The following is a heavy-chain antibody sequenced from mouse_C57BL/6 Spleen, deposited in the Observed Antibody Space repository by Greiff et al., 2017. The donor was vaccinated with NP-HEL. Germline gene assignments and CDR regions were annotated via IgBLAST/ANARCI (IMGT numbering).Heavy chain of an antibody. V-gene: IGHV5-6*01. Sequence: EVKLVESGGDLVKPGGSLKLSCAASGFTFSSYGMSWVRQTPDKRLEWVATISSGGSYTYYPDSVKGRFTISRDNAKNTLYLQMSSLKSEDTAMYYCASMRDYWGQGTTRTVSS. D-gene: IGHD2-3*01. J-gene: IGHJ2*01. CDR2: ISSGGSYT. CDR3: ASMRDY. CDR1: GFTFSSYG.